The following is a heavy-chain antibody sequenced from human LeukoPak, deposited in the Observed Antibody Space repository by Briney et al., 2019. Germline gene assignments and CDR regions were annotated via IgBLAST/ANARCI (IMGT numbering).Heavy chain of an antibody. CDR2: ITPDGTST. D-gene: IGHD3-3*01. CDR3: ARGAFGVYAFDL. J-gene: IGHJ3*01. CDR1: GFTFSTYW. V-gene: IGHV3-74*01. Sequence: GGSLRLSCAASGFTFSTYWMHWVRQAPGKGLVWVSRITPDGTSTTYADSVKGRFTISRDNAKNTLYVQMNSLRAEGTAVYYCARGAFGVYAFDLWGQGTVVTVSS.